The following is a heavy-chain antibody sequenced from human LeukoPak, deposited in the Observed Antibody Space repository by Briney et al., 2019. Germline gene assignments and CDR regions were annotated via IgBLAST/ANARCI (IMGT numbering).Heavy chain of an antibody. D-gene: IGHD6-13*01. CDR1: GYTFTTYN. CDR3: ARDSAGYPNWFDP. V-gene: IGHV1-18*01. J-gene: IGHJ5*02. CDR2: ISGYNGNT. Sequence: ASVKVSCKASGYTFTTYNINWVRQAPGQGLEWMGWISGYNGNTNYAQKLQGRVTMTTDTSTTTAYMELRSLTYDDTAVYYCARDSAGYPNWFDPWGQGTPVTVSS.